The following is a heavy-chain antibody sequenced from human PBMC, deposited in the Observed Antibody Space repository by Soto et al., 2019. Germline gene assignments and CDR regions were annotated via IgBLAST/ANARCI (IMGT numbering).Heavy chain of an antibody. CDR1: GYTLTELS. CDR2: FDPEDGET. V-gene: IGHV1-24*01. CDR3: ATSGQLVNYYYYYGMEV. J-gene: IGHJ6*02. D-gene: IGHD6-6*01. Sequence: ASVKVSCKVSGYTLTELSMHWVRQAPGKGLEWMGGFDPEDGETIYAQKFQGRVTMTEDTSTDTAYMELSSLRSEDTAVYYCATSGQLVNYYYYYGMEVWGQGTTVTVPS.